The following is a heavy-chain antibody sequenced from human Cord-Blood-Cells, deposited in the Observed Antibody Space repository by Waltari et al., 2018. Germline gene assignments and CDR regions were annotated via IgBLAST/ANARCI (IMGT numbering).Heavy chain of an antibody. J-gene: IGHJ6*03. CDR3: ASSGPDDYNYYMDV. Sequence: QVPLQQWGAGLLQPSEPLSLTCAVHGGSFSCYYWRWYRQPPGKGPEWLGEINHRGSPNSNQSLKGEVTKSVSTSKNRFSLRLSSVTAPERAVYYGASSGPDDYNYYMDVWGKGTTVTVSS. D-gene: IGHD2-15*01. CDR2: INHRGSP. CDR1: GGSFSCYY. V-gene: IGHV4-34*01.